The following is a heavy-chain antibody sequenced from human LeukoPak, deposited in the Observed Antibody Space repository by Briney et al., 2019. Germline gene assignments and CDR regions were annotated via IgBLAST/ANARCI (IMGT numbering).Heavy chain of an antibody. CDR2: ISGSGGYT. J-gene: IGHJ2*01. Sequence: QPGGSLRLSCAASGFTFSNYAMGWVRQAPGKGLEWVSAISGSGGYTYYADSVKGRFTVSRDSSKSTLYLQVNSLRAEDTALYYCAKERGFTMSEEYFDLWGRGTLVTVSS. CDR3: AKERGFTMSEEYFDL. V-gene: IGHV3-23*01. D-gene: IGHD3-22*01. CDR1: GFTFSNYA.